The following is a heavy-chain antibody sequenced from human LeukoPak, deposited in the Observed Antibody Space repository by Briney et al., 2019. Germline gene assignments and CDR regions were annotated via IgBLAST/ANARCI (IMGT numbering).Heavy chain of an antibody. CDR3: AKGNRERNYYDSSGYYYFDY. CDR1: GFTFDDYA. Sequence: GRSLRLSCAASGFTFDDYAMHWVRQAPGKGLEWVSLISWDGGSTYYADSVKGRFTISRDNSKNSLYLQMNSLRAEDTALYYCAKGNRERNYYDSSGYYYFDYWGQGTLVTVSS. CDR2: ISWDGGST. J-gene: IGHJ4*02. V-gene: IGHV3-43D*04. D-gene: IGHD3-22*01.